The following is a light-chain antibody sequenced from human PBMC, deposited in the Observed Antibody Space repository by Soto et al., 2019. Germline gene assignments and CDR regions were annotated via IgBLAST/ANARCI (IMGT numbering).Light chain of an antibody. CDR1: QSVSSSF. Sequence: EIVLTQSPGTLSLSPGERATLSCRASQSVSSSFLAWYQQKPGQAPRLLIYGASSRATGIPDRFSGSGSGTDFTLTISRREPEDFAVYYCQQYGSSPPWTFGQGTNVEI. V-gene: IGKV3-20*01. CDR3: QQYGSSPPWT. CDR2: GAS. J-gene: IGKJ1*01.